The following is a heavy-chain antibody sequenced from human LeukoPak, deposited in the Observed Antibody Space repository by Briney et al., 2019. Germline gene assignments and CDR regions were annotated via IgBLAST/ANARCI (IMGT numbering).Heavy chain of an antibody. CDR1: GYTFTGYY. CDR3: ARSLVVTAPLDI. D-gene: IGHD2-21*02. Sequence: ASVKVSCKASGYTFTGYYMHWVRQAPGQGLEWMGWINPNSGGTNYAQKFQGRVTMTRDTSISTAYMELSRLRSDDTAVYYCARSLVVTAPLDIWGQGTLVTVSS. CDR2: INPNSGGT. V-gene: IGHV1-2*02. J-gene: IGHJ5*02.